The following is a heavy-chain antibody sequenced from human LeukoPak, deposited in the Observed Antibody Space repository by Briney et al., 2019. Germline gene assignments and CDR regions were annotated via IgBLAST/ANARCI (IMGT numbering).Heavy chain of an antibody. CDR2: IYTSGST. CDR3: ARESKSYDGSGFYHDY. D-gene: IGHD3-22*01. J-gene: IGHJ4*02. Sequence: SETLSLTCSVSDDPIRNFFWSWIRQPAGKGLEWIGRIYTSGSTDYNPSLRSRVTMSVDTSRNQFSLKLTSVTAADTAVYYCARESKSYDGSGFYHDYWGQGTLVAVSS. V-gene: IGHV4-4*07. CDR1: DDPIRNFF.